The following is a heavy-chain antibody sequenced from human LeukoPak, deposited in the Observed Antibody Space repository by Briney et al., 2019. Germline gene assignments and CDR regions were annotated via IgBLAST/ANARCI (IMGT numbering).Heavy chain of an antibody. CDR1: GGSISSSTYY. D-gene: IGHD5-12*01. Sequence: SETLSLTCSVSGGSISSSTYYWGWIRQPPGKGLEWIGSIYSSGSAYYNPSLKSRITMSVDTSKNQFSLKLSSVTAADTAVYYCARPGVEATTAPFDYWGQGTLVTVSS. CDR2: IYSSGSA. V-gene: IGHV4-39*07. J-gene: IGHJ4*02. CDR3: ARPGVEATTAPFDY.